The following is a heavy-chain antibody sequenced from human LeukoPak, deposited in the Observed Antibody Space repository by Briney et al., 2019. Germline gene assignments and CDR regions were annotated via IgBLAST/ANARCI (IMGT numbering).Heavy chain of an antibody. D-gene: IGHD2-8*02. CDR1: GFTFSSRT. CDR3: APRGIGGVDWFDP. V-gene: IGHV3-23*01. Sequence: GGSLRLSCGASGFTFSSRTMNWVRQAPGKGLEWVSTITNDGVATYYADSVRGRFTVSRDNSRNTLYLQMNSLRVEDTAVYYCAPRGIGGVDWFDPWGQGTMVTVSS. J-gene: IGHJ5*02. CDR2: ITNDGVAT.